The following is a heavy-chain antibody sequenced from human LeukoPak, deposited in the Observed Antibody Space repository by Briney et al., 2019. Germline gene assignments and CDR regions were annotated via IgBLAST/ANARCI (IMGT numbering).Heavy chain of an antibody. J-gene: IGHJ6*02. CDR1: EFVFSNFG. V-gene: IGHV3-21*06. Sequence: GGSLRLACSASEFVFSNFGMNWVRQTPEKGLEWVAFISAIDNIIFYSDSVQGRFIVSRDNDNNSLFLEMNSLKGDDTALYYCARGTSNFKTKTRIGGMDVWGQGTMVVVSS. CDR3: ARGTSNFKTKTRIGGMDV. CDR2: ISAIDNII. D-gene: IGHD3-16*01.